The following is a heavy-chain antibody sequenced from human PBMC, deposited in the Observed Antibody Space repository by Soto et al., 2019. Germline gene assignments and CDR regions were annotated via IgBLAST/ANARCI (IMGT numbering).Heavy chain of an antibody. CDR2: ISSSSSYI. J-gene: IGHJ4*02. CDR1: GLTFSSYS. CDR3: ATGTTYFDY. D-gene: IGHD1-7*01. Sequence: EVQLVESGGGLVKPGGSLRLSCAASGLTFSSYSMNWVRQAPGKGLEWVSSISSSSSYISYADSVKGRFTISRDSAKNSLYLQMNSLRAEDTAVYYCATGTTYFDYWGQGTLVTVSS. V-gene: IGHV3-21*01.